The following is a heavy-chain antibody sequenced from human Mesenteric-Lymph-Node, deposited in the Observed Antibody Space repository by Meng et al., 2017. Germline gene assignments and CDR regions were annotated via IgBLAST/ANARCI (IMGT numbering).Heavy chain of an antibody. CDR3: ATELYCSGGSCYGGLDWFDP. J-gene: IGHJ5*02. CDR2: INPNSGGT. CDR1: GGTFTGYY. D-gene: IGHD2-15*01. Sequence: ASVKVSCKASGGTFTGYYMHWVRQAPGQELEWMGRINPNSGGTNYAQKFQGRVTMTRDTSISTAYMELSRLRSDDTAVYYCATELYCSGGSCYGGLDWFDPWGQGTLVTVSS. V-gene: IGHV1-2*06.